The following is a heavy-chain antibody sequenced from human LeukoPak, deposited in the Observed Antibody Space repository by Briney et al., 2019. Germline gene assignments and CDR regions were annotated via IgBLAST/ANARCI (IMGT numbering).Heavy chain of an antibody. Sequence: SETLSLTCTVSGGSISSYYWSWIRQPAGKGLEWIGRIYTSGSTNYNPSPKSRVTMSVDTSKNQFSLKLSSVTAADTAVYYCARSSGGIAAAGSPFDYWGQGTLVTVSS. CDR2: IYTSGST. CDR3: ARSSGGIAAAGSPFDY. V-gene: IGHV4-4*07. J-gene: IGHJ4*02. D-gene: IGHD6-13*01. CDR1: GGSISSYY.